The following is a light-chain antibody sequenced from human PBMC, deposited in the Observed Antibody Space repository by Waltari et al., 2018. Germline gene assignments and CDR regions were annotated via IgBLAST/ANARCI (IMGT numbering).Light chain of an antibody. J-gene: IGLJ1*01. CDR1: KLGDKS. Sequence: SITCSGDKLGDKSVCWYKQRPGQSPVLLIYQNDKRPSRIPERFSGSNSGNTATLTIGGTQPMDEADYYCQAWDGSTGVFGTGTKVTVL. CDR3: QAWDGSTGV. V-gene: IGLV3-1*01. CDR2: QND.